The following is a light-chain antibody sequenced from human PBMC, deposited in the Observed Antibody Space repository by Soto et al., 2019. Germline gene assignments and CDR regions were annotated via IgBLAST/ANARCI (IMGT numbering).Light chain of an antibody. V-gene: IGKV3-11*01. Sequence: EIVLTQSPATLYLSPGARATLSCRASQIIGNNLAWYQQRPGQAPRLLISGACDRATGIPTRFSGSGSGADYNLTISSLEPEDFAVYYCLQRSGWHRGTFGQGNKLQIK. CDR2: GAC. CDR3: LQRSGWHRGT. J-gene: IGKJ2*02. CDR1: QIIGNN.